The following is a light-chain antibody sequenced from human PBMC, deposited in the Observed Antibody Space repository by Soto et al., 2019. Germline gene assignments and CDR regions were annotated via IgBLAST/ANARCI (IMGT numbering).Light chain of an antibody. J-gene: IGKJ2*01. CDR3: QQRSNWPRT. CDR1: QSVSSY. V-gene: IGKV3-11*01. CDR2: DAS. Sequence: EIVLTQSPATLSLSPGETATLSCRASQSVSSYLAWYQHKPGQAPRLLIYDASTRATGIPARFSGSGSGTDFTLTISSLEPEDFSVYYCQQRSNWPRTFGQGTKLEIK.